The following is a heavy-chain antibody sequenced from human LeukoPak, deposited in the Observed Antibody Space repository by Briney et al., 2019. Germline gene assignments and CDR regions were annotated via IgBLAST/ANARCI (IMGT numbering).Heavy chain of an antibody. CDR2: INPNTGGT. V-gene: IGHV1-2*06. CDR3: ARASQDYYDSSGRGYFQE. CDR1: GYTSTAYY. J-gene: IGHJ1*01. Sequence: ASVKVSCKASGYTSTAYYIHWVRQAPGQGLEWLGRINPNTGGTNYAQKFQGRVTMTRDTAISTAYMGLSRLRSDDPAVYYCARASQDYYDSSGRGYFQEWGQGTLVTVSS. D-gene: IGHD3-22*01.